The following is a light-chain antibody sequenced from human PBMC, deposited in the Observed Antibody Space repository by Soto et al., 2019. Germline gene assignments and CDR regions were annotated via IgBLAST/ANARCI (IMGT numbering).Light chain of an antibody. Sequence: QSVLTQPPSVSGAPGQRVTISCTGSSSNIGADYDVHWYQHLPGTAPKLLISRNSNRPSGVPDRFSGSKSGTSASLAITGLQAEDEADYYCQSYDSRLSGFYVFGSGTKVTVL. CDR2: RNS. V-gene: IGLV1-40*01. CDR1: SSNIGADYD. CDR3: QSYDSRLSGFYV. J-gene: IGLJ1*01.